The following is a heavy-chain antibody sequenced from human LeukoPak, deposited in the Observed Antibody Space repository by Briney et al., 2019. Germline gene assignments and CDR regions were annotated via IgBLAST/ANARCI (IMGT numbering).Heavy chain of an antibody. J-gene: IGHJ3*02. CDR2: IKQDGSEK. V-gene: IGHV3-7*01. CDR3: ARPAYGGAFDI. Sequence: GGSLRLSCAASGFKFSSNWMSWVRQAPGKGLEWVANIKQDGSEKYYVDSVKGRFTISRDNAKNSLYLQMNSLRSEDTAVYYCARPAYGGAFDIWGQGTVVTVSS. CDR1: GFKFSSNW. D-gene: IGHD3-10*01.